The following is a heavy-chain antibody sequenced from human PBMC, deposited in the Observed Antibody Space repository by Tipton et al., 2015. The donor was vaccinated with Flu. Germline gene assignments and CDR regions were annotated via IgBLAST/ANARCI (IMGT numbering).Heavy chain of an antibody. CDR1: GYTFTSYG. D-gene: IGHD3-22*01. J-gene: IGHJ6*02. Sequence: QVQLVQSGAEVKKPGASVKVSCKASGYTFTSYGISWVRQAPGQGLEWMGWISAYNGNTNYAQKLQGRVTMTTDTSTSTAYMELRSLRSDDTAVYYCARWYLVDSGGYRILYYYYYGMDVWGQGTTVTVSS. V-gene: IGHV1-18*01. CDR2: ISAYNGNT. CDR3: ARWYLVDSGGYRILYYYYYGMDV.